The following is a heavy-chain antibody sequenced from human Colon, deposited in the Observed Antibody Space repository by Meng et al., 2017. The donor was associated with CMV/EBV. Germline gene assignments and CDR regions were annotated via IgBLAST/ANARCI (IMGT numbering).Heavy chain of an antibody. CDR2: IYPQDGGT. CDR3: VRESWYFDF. CDR1: GYTFPANH. Sequence: VPPVQSWTEVTHPGASVQVSCKTSGYTFPANHLHLVRHAPGQGLEWMVLIYPQDGGTYFAQKFQDRVTLTRDTSITTAYMELSGLTSDDTAIYYCVRESWYFDFWGEGTLVTVSS. J-gene: IGHJ4*02. D-gene: IGHD6-13*01. V-gene: IGHV1-2*02.